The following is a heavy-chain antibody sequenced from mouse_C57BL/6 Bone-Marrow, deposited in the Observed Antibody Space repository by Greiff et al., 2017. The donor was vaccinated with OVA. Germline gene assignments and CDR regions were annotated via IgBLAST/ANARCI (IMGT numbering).Heavy chain of an antibody. CDR2: ISSGSSTI. CDR3: ARNYGLYFDY. V-gene: IGHV5-17*01. D-gene: IGHD1-1*01. CDR1: GFTFSDYG. Sequence: DVHLVESGGGLVKPGGSLKLSCAASGFTFSDYGMHWVRQAPEKGLEWVAYISSGSSTIYYADTVKGRFTISRDNAKNTLFLQMTSLRSEDTAMYYCARNYGLYFDYWGQGTTLTVSS. J-gene: IGHJ2*01.